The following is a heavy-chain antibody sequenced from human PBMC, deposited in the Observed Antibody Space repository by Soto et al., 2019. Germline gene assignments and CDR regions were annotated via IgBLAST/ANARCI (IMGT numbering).Heavy chain of an antibody. CDR3: AKDTRNTLSHLDS. J-gene: IGHJ4*02. CDR1: GFTFSSYG. V-gene: IGHV3-30*12. CDR2: ISYGGST. D-gene: IGHD2-15*01. Sequence: VSGFTFSSYGMHWVRQAPGKGLGWVAVISYGGSTSYADSVKGRFTISRDNSKNTLYLQINSLRAEDTAVYYCAKDTRNTLSHLDSWGQGTLVTVSS.